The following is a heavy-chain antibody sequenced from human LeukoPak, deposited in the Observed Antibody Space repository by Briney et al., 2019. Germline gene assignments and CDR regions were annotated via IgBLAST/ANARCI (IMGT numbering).Heavy chain of an antibody. D-gene: IGHD6-13*01. CDR2: IYTSGST. Sequence: SETLSLTCAVSGGSISSYYWSWIRQPAGKGLEWIGRIYTSGSTNYNPSLKSRVTMSVDTSKNQFSLKLSSVTAADTAVYYCARDSSSQGYFDYWGQGTLVTVSS. CDR1: GGSISSYY. J-gene: IGHJ4*02. V-gene: IGHV4-4*07. CDR3: ARDSSSQGYFDY.